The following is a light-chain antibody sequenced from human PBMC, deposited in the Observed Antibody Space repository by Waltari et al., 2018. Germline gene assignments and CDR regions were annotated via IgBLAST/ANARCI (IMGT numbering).Light chain of an antibody. CDR3: CSYAHGGTWV. V-gene: IGLV2-23*01. J-gene: IGLJ2*01. CDR2: GGS. CDR1: SSDVGSYNL. Sequence: QSALTQPASVSGSPGQSITISCTGTSSDVGSYNLVSWYQQHPGKAPQLMIYGGSRRPSGVSNRFSGSKAGNTASLTISGLQPEDEADYYCCSYAHGGTWVFGGGTRLTVL.